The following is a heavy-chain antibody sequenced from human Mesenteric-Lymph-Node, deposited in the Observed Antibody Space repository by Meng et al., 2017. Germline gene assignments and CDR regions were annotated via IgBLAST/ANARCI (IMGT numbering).Heavy chain of an antibody. CDR3: ARDLWFDP. Sequence: EVHLVESGGGLVQPGGSLRLPCAASGFTVDSNYMNWVRQAPGKGLEWVSVMYSGGRTFYADSVKGRFTISRDNSKNTLYLQMYSLRVEDTAVYYCARDLWFDPWGQGTLVTVSS. J-gene: IGHJ5*02. CDR2: MYSGGRT. V-gene: IGHV3-66*01. CDR1: GFTVDSNY.